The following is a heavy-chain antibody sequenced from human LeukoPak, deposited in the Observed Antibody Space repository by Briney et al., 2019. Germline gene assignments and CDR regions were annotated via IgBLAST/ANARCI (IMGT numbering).Heavy chain of an antibody. CDR3: ARRRDYYDKGGFDY. Sequence: GESLKISCQGSGYTFTNYWIGWVRQMPEKSLEWMGDIHPDNSDTKYSPFLQGQVTISADKSISTAYLQWSSLRASDTAMYYCARRRDYYDKGGFDYWGQGTLVTVSS. V-gene: IGHV5-51*01. J-gene: IGHJ4*02. CDR2: IHPDNSDT. CDR1: GYTFTNYW. D-gene: IGHD3-22*01.